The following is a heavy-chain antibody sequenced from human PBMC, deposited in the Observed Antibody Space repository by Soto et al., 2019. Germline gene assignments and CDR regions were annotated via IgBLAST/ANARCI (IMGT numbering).Heavy chain of an antibody. CDR1: GGSISNSY. CDR2: IYSSGST. CDR3: ARINNWFDP. Sequence: SETLSLTCTVSGGSISNSYWSWIRQSPEKGLEWIGYIYSSGSTNYNPSLNSRVTISVDTSKNQFSLKLSAVTAADTAVYYCARINNWFDPWGQGTLVNVSS. V-gene: IGHV4-59*01. J-gene: IGHJ5*02.